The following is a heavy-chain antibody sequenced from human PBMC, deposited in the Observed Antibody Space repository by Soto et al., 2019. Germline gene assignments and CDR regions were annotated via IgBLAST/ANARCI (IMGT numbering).Heavy chain of an antibody. D-gene: IGHD3-10*01. CDR2: ISTGNGNT. Sequence: VKVSCKSSGYTCTSYAMNWVRQAPGRGLEWMGRISTGNGNTKYSQRFQGRVTITRDTSASTAYMDLSSLRSEDTAVYYCARDPGGGYGSGTYYNFDSWGQGTLVTVSS. CDR3: ARDPGGGYGSGTYYNFDS. CDR1: GYTCTSYA. J-gene: IGHJ4*02. V-gene: IGHV1-3*04.